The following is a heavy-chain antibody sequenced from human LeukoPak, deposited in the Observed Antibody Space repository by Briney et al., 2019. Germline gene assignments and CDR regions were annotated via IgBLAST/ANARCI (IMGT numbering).Heavy chain of an antibody. Sequence: SETLSLTCTVSGASISTNSYYWGWIRQPPVKGLEWIGSIDYSGSSYYNPSLKSRVTISIDTSKNQFSLRLTSVTAADTAVYYCARGVSHSRGVAATDYYYYMDVWGKGTTVTVSS. J-gene: IGHJ6*03. V-gene: IGHV4-39*07. CDR3: ARGVSHSRGVAATDYYYYMDV. D-gene: IGHD2-15*01. CDR1: GASISTNSYY. CDR2: IDYSGSS.